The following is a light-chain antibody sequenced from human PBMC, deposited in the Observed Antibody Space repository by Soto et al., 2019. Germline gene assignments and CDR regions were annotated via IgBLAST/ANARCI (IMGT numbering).Light chain of an antibody. CDR3: AAWDDSLSGLV. CDR1: SSNIGSNI. J-gene: IGLJ2*01. V-gene: IGLV1-44*01. CDR2: THN. Sequence: QSVLTQPPSASGTPGQRVTISCSGSSSNIGSNIVNWYQQLPGTAPKLLIYTHNQRPSGVPDRFSGSKSGTSASLAISGLQSEDEADYFCAAWDDSLSGLVFGGGTQLTVL.